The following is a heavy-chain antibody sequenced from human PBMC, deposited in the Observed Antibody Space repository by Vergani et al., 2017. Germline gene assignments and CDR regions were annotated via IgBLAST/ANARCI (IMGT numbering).Heavy chain of an antibody. J-gene: IGHJ4*02. CDR3: ATLPYDFGSGYYSPNVDY. D-gene: IGHD3-3*01. Sequence: EVQLVESGGGLVQPGGSLRLSCAASGFTFSSYSMNWVRQAPGKGLEWVSYISSSSSTIYYADSVKGRFTISRDNAKNSLYLQMNSLRAEDTAVYYCATLPYDFGSGYYSPNVDYWGQGTLVTVSS. V-gene: IGHV3-48*04. CDR1: GFTFSSYS. CDR2: ISSSSSTI.